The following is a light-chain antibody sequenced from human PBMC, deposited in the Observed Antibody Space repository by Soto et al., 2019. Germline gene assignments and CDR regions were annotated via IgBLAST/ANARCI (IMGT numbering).Light chain of an antibody. CDR3: QQRSNWPLT. CDR1: QSVSSY. Sequence: EIVLTQSPATLSLSPGARAPLSCRASQSVSSYLAWYQQKPGQAPRLLMYDASTRATGIPARVSGSGSGTDFTLTISSLEPEDFAVYYCQQRSNWPLTFGQGTKVDIK. J-gene: IGKJ1*01. CDR2: DAS. V-gene: IGKV3-11*01.